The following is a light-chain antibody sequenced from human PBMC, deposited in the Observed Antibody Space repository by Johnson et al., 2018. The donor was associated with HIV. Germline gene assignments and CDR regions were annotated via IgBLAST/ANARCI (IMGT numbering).Light chain of an antibody. CDR1: SSNIGNNY. J-gene: IGLJ1*01. Sequence: QSVLTQPPSVSAAPGQKVTISCSGSSSNIGNNYVSWYQQLPGTAPKLLISDNNKRPSGIPDRFYGSKSGTSATLVISGLQTGDEADYYCGTWDTSLSAPYVFGTGTNVTVL. CDR3: GTWDTSLSAPYV. V-gene: IGLV1-51*01. CDR2: DNN.